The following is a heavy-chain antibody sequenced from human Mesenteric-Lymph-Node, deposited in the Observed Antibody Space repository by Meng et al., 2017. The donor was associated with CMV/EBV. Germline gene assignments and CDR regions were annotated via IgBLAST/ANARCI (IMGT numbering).Heavy chain of an antibody. CDR3: ASGYDSNILDY. Sequence: GESLKISCAASGFTFSNYYLHWVRQGPGKGLMWVSRINSDGSNTRYGDSVQGRFTISRDNAKNMLYLQMNSLRAEDTAVYYCASGYDSNILDYRGQGTLVTVSS. V-gene: IGHV3-74*01. D-gene: IGHD2/OR15-2a*01. J-gene: IGHJ4*02. CDR2: INSDGSNT. CDR1: GFTFSNYY.